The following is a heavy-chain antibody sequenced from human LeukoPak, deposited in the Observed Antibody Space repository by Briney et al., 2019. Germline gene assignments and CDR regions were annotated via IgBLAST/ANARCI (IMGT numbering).Heavy chain of an antibody. D-gene: IGHD6-19*01. CDR1: GFPFTNYW. V-gene: IGHV3-7*01. CDR3: ARDRWGSYSTGSYLDY. J-gene: IGHJ4*02. Sequence: PGGSLRLSCAVSGFPFTNYWMSWVRQAPGKGLEWVANIKEDGSVMYYVDSLKGRFTISRDSAQNSLYLQMNSLRVEDTAVYFCARDRWGSYSTGSYLDYWGQGALVTVSS. CDR2: IKEDGSVM.